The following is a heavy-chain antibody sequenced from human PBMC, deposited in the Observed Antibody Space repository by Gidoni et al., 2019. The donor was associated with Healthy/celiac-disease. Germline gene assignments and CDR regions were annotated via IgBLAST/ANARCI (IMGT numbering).Heavy chain of an antibody. CDR1: GFTFSSYW. Sequence: EVQLVESGGGLVQPGGSLRLSCAASGFTFSSYWMSWVRQAPGKGLEWVANIKQDGSEKYYVDSVKGRFTISRDNAKNSLYLQMNSLRAEDTAVYYCARVLMDSSGYFLFGYFDYWGQGTLVTVSS. CDR3: ARVLMDSSGYFLFGYFDY. V-gene: IGHV3-7*04. CDR2: IKQDGSEK. D-gene: IGHD3-22*01. J-gene: IGHJ4*02.